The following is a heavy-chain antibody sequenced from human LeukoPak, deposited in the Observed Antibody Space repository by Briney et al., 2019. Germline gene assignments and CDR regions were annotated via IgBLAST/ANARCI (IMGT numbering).Heavy chain of an antibody. D-gene: IGHD3-10*01. CDR2: IYSGGST. Sequence: GGSLRLTCAASEFTVSSNYMRWVRQAPGKGLEWVSDIYSGGSTYYADSVKGRFTISRDNSKNMVYLQMNSLTAEDTAVYYCARDRGGLGSVFDYWGQGTLVNVST. CDR1: EFTVSSNY. V-gene: IGHV3-53*01. J-gene: IGHJ4*02. CDR3: ARDRGGLGSVFDY.